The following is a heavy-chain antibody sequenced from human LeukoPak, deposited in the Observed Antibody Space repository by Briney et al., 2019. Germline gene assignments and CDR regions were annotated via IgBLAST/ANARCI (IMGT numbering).Heavy chain of an antibody. V-gene: IGHV4-61*01. J-gene: IGHJ4*02. CDR2: IYYSGST. D-gene: IGHD1-26*01. CDR1: GDSISSGNYY. CDR3: ARDREGYFDY. Sequence: PSETLSLTCTVSGDSISSGNYYWSWIRQPPGKGLEWIGYIYYSGSTNYNPSLKSRVTISVDTSKNQFSLKLSSVTAADTAVYYCARDREGYFDYWGQGTLVTVSS.